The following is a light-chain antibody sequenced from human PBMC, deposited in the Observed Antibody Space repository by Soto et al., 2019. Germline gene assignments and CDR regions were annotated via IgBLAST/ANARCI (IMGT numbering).Light chain of an antibody. CDR2: DTS. CDR3: QQRQYWPPIT. CDR1: QSVSSY. Sequence: EIVLTQSPGTLSLSPGERATLSCRASQSVSSYLAWYQQKPGQAPRLLIYDTSNRATGVPARFSGSGSGTDFTLTISSLEPEDCAIYYCQQRQYWPPITFGQGTKVDIK. V-gene: IGKV3-11*01. J-gene: IGKJ1*01.